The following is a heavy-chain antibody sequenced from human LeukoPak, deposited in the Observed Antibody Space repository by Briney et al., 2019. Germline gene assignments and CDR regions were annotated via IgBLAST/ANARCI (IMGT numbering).Heavy chain of an antibody. CDR3: ARDETTFDY. Sequence: ASVKVSCKASGYTFTGYYMLWVRQAPGQGLEWMGWINPNSGGTNYAQKFQGRVTVTRDTSISTAYMELSRLRSDDTAVYYCARDETTFDYWGQGTLVTVSS. D-gene: IGHD1-1*01. CDR2: INPNSGGT. J-gene: IGHJ4*02. CDR1: GYTFTGYY. V-gene: IGHV1-2*02.